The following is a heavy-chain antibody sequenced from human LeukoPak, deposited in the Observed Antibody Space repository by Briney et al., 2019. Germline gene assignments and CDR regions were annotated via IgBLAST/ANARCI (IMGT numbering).Heavy chain of an antibody. V-gene: IGHV1-18*01. CDR1: GHTFTNYG. Sequence: ASVKVSCKASGHTFTNYGITWVRQAPGQGLEWMGSISAYNGNTKYAQKFQSRVTMTTDTSTNTVYMELGSLRSDDTAVYYCARGYGSGSYYRIDLWGQGTLVTVSS. CDR2: ISAYNGNT. J-gene: IGHJ5*02. CDR3: ARGYGSGSYYRIDL. D-gene: IGHD3-10*01.